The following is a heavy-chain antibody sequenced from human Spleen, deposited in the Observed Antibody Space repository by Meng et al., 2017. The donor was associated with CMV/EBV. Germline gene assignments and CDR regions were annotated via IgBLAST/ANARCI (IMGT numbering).Heavy chain of an antibody. D-gene: IGHD6-13*01. CDR3: ARRAGYTSSWYEFDP. Sequence: SGNTFTAYYMHWVRQATGQGLEWMGWINPKSGGTNYAQKFQGRVTMTRDTSISTAYMEMTSLRSDDTAVYYCARRAGYTSSWYEFDPWGQGTLVTVSS. CDR2: INPKSGGT. J-gene: IGHJ5*02. V-gene: IGHV1-2*02. CDR1: GNTFTAYY.